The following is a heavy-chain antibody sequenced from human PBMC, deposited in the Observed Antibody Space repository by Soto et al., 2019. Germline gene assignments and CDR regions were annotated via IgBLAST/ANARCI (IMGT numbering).Heavy chain of an antibody. Sequence: QVQLVQSGAEVKKPGSSVKVSCKASGGTFSSYAISWVRQAPGQGLEWMGGIIPIFGTANYAQKFQGRVTITADESTSTAYMELSSLRSEDTAVYYCARDIGNGAMTTVPPFDYWGQGTLVTVSS. D-gene: IGHD4-17*01. J-gene: IGHJ4*02. CDR1: GGTFSSYA. CDR3: ARDIGNGAMTTVPPFDY. CDR2: IIPIFGTA. V-gene: IGHV1-69*12.